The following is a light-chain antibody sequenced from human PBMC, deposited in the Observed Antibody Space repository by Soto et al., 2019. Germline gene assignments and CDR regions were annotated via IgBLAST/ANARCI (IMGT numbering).Light chain of an antibody. CDR2: EVS. J-gene: IGLJ3*02. Sequence: QSALTQPASVSGSPGQSITISCTGTSSDVGGYNYVSWYQQHPGKAPKLMIYEVSNRPSGVSNRFSGSKSGNTASLTISGXXXXXXADYYCSSYTSSSTLVFGGGTKLTV. CDR1: SSDVGGYNY. CDR3: SSYTSSSTLV. V-gene: IGLV2-14*01.